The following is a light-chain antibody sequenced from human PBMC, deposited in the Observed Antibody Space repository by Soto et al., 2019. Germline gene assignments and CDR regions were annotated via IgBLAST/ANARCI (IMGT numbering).Light chain of an antibody. CDR2: GAS. Sequence: EIVMPQYPATLSVSPGERATLSCSASQSVSRNLAWYQQKPGQAPRLLIYGASTRATGIPARFSGSGSGTEFTRTIRSLQSEDFAVYYCQQYSNWPQTVGQGTKVEIK. V-gene: IGKV3-15*01. J-gene: IGKJ1*01. CDR3: QQYSNWPQT. CDR1: QSVSRN.